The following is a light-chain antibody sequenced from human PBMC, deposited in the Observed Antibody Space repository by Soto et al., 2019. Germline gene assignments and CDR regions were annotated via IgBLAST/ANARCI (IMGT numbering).Light chain of an antibody. J-gene: IGLJ2*01. V-gene: IGLV4-69*01. CDR1: RGHSSYA. CDR2: LNSDGSH. Sequence: QPVLTQSPSASASLGASVKLTCTLSRGHSSYAIAWHQQQPEKGPRYLMKLNSDGSHSKGDGIPDRFSGSSSGAERYLTISRLQSEDEADYYCQTWGTGVVFGGGTKLTVL. CDR3: QTWGTGVV.